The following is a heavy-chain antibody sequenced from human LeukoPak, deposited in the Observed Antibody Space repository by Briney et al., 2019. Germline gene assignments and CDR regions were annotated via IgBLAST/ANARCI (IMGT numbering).Heavy chain of an antibody. CDR2: IKGDGSEK. D-gene: IGHD1-26*01. J-gene: IGHJ4*02. V-gene: IGHV3-7*01. Sequence: GGSLRLSCAASGFSFSSYWMKWVRQDPGKGLEWVANIKGDGSEKYYVDSVKGRFTISRDNAKNSLYLQMNSLRAEDTAVYYCARDLSGSFDYWGQGTLVTVSS. CDR1: GFSFSSYW. CDR3: ARDLSGSFDY.